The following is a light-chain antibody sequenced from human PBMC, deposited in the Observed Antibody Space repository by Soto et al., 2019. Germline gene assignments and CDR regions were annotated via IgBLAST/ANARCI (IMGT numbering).Light chain of an antibody. CDR3: SSYTSSSSYV. Sequence: QSALTQPASVSGAPGQSIPISCTGTSSDVGGYNYVSWYQQHPGKAPKLIIYEVSNRPSGVSNRFSGSKSGNTASLPISGLQAEHEADYYCSSYTSSSSYVFGTGTKLTVL. CDR2: EVS. J-gene: IGLJ1*01. CDR1: SSDVGGYNY. V-gene: IGLV2-14*01.